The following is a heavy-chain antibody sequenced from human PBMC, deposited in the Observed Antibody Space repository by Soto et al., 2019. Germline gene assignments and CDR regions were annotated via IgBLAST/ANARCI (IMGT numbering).Heavy chain of an antibody. CDR2: ISDSGSNT. V-gene: IGHV3-48*02. Sequence: PGGSLRLSCAAFGFKISSSSMNWVRQAPGRGLEWVAYISDSGSNTLYADSVKGRFTVSRDTAKNSLYLQMSGLRDEDRAVYYCAREDSIIIPAVADFWGQGTLVTVSS. CDR3: AREDSIIIPAVADF. D-gene: IGHD6-19*01. CDR1: GFKISSSS. J-gene: IGHJ4*02.